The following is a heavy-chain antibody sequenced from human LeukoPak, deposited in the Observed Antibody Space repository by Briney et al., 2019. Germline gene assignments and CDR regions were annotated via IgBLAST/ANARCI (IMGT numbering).Heavy chain of an antibody. CDR2: IIPIFGTA. Sequence: SVKVSCKASGGTFSSYAISWVRQAPGQGLEWMGGIIPIFGTANYAQKFQGRVTITADESTSTAYMELSSLRSEDTAVYYCARAPYYDSSGYHSAYFEHWGQGTLVTVSS. D-gene: IGHD3-22*01. CDR3: ARAPYYDSSGYHSAYFEH. J-gene: IGHJ4*02. CDR1: GGTFSSYA. V-gene: IGHV1-69*13.